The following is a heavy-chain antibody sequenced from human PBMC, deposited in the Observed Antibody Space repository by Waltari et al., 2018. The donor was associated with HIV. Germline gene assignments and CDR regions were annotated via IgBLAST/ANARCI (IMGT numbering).Heavy chain of an antibody. CDR1: GFTFGEFG. CDR2: IDWNSRNI. J-gene: IGHJ4*02. CDR3: AKATERWLQPKFFDF. V-gene: IGHV3-9*01. D-gene: IGHD5-18*01. Sequence: GGEFVQPGRSLRLSCAVSGFTFGEFGMHWVRQVPGKGLEWVSGIDWNSRNIEYADSVKGRFIISRDNAKRSLYLDMTSLKSEDTAFYFCAKATERWLQPKFFDFWGQGTLVTVSS.